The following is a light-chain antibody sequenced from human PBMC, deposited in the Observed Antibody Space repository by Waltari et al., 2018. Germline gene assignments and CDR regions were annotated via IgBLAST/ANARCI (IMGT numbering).Light chain of an antibody. Sequence: QSILTQPTSVSGAPGQRVTISCTGSSSNIGAGHDVPWYQAFPGTAPKLLIYGNNNRPSGVPDRFSGSKSGSSASRAINGLQAEDEADYYCQSFDSNVRGGVVFGGGTKVTVL. V-gene: IGLV1-40*01. J-gene: IGLJ3*02. CDR3: QSFDSNVRGGVV. CDR2: GNN. CDR1: SSNIGAGHD.